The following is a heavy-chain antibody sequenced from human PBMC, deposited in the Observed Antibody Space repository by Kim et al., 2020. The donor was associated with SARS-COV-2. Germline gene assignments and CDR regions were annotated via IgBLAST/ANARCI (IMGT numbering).Heavy chain of an antibody. V-gene: IGHV4-59*01. Sequence: SLKSRVTISVDTSKNQFSLKLSSVTAADTAVYYCAREGYYDSSGYYYFDYWGQGTLVTVSS. D-gene: IGHD3-22*01. CDR3: AREGYYDSSGYYYFDY. J-gene: IGHJ4*02.